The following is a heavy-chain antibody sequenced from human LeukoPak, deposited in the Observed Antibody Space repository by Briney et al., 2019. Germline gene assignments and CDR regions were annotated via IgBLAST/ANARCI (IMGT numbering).Heavy chain of an antibody. CDR1: GGSISDYY. Sequence: SETLSLTCTVSGGSISDYYWNWIRQPPGKGLEWIGYIYYSGSTSYNPSLKSRVTMSVDTAKNQFSLKLRSVTAADTAIYYCARGDFCSKSNCYLRPMDVWGKGTTVTVSS. CDR2: IYYSGST. D-gene: IGHD3-3*01. V-gene: IGHV4-59*01. CDR3: ARGDFCSKSNCYLRPMDV. J-gene: IGHJ6*03.